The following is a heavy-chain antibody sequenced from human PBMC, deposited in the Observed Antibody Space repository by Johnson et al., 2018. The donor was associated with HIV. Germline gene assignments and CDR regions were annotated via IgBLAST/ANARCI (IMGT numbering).Heavy chain of an antibody. CDR3: AKGGYSSSWYLWDTFNM. V-gene: IGHV3-74*02. J-gene: IGHJ3*02. CDR2: INSDGSST. CDR1: GFIFSNYW. Sequence: VPLVESGGGFVQPGGSLRLSCAASGFIFSNYWMHWVRHVPGRGLVWVARINSDGSSTNYADSVKGRFTISRDNAKSTLYLQMNSLRAEDTALYYCAKGGYSSSWYLWDTFNMWGQGTMVTVSS. D-gene: IGHD2-2*01.